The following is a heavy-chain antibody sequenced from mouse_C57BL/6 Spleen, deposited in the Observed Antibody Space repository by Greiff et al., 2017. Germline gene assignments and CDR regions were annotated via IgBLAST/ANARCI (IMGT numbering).Heavy chain of an antibody. CDR2: ISSGSSTI. Sequence: EVKVEESGGGLVKPGGSLKLSCAASGFTFSDYGMHWVRQAPEKGLEWVAYISSGSSTIYYADTVKGRFTISRDNAKNTLFLQMTSLRSEDTAMYYCARSYYGLYAMDYWGQGTSVTVSS. CDR1: GFTFSDYG. J-gene: IGHJ4*01. CDR3: ARSYYGLYAMDY. D-gene: IGHD2-1*01. V-gene: IGHV5-17*01.